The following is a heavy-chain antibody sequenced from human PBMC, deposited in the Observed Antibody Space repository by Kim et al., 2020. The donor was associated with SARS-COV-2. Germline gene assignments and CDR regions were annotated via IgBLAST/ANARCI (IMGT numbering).Heavy chain of an antibody. D-gene: IGHD4-17*01. CDR2: ISSSSSYI. CDR1: GFTFSSYS. V-gene: IGHV3-21*01. J-gene: IGHJ4*02. CDR3: ARDLVGSTTVTPNYFDY. Sequence: GGSLRLSCAASGFTFSSYSMNWVRQAPGKGLEWVSSISSSSSYIYYADSVKGRFTISRDNAKNSLYLQMNSLRAEDTAVYYCARDLVGSTTVTPNYFDYWGQGTLVTVSS.